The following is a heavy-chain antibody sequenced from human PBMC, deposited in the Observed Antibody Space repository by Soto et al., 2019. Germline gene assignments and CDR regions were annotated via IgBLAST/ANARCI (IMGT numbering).Heavy chain of an antibody. D-gene: IGHD3-10*01. Sequence: GVSLRLSCAASGFTFSSYWMYWVRQAPGKGLVWVSRINSDGSSTSYADSVKGRFTISRDNAKNTLYLQMNSLRAEDTAVYYCAFTMVRGVFDYWGQGTLVTVSS. CDR3: AFTMVRGVFDY. V-gene: IGHV3-74*01. J-gene: IGHJ4*02. CDR2: INSDGSST. CDR1: GFTFSSYW.